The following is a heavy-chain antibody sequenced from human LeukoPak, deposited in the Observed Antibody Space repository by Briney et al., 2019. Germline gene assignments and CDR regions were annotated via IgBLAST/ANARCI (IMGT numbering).Heavy chain of an antibody. J-gene: IGHJ1*01. CDR2: IYYSGST. CDR3: ARHSKYYYDSSGSYVGYFQH. CDR1: GGSISAYY. Sequence: SETLSLTCTVSGGSISAYYWSWIRQPPGKGLEWIGYIYYSGSTNYNPSLKSRVTISVDTSKNQFSLKLSSVTAADTAVYYCARHSKYYYDSSGSYVGYFQHWGQGTLVTVSS. V-gene: IGHV4-59*08. D-gene: IGHD3-22*01.